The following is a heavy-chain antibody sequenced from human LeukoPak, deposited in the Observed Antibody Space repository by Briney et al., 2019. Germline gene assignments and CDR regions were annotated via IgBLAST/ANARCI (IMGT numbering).Heavy chain of an antibody. CDR3: AKFRNNWNYAGNFDY. D-gene: IGHD1-7*01. V-gene: IGHV3-23*01. CDR1: GFTFSSYA. J-gene: IGHJ4*02. CDR2: ISGSGGST. Sequence: GGSLRLSCAASGFTFSSYAMSWVRQAPGKGREWVSPISGSGGSTYYADSVKGWFTISRDNSKNTLYLQMNSLRAEDTAVYYCAKFRNNWNYAGNFDYWGQGTLVTVSS.